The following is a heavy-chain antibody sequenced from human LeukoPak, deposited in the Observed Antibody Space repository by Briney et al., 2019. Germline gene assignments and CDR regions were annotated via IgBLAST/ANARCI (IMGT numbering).Heavy chain of an antibody. J-gene: IGHJ6*03. CDR3: AKKACSSTSCYALAYFYMDV. CDR2: ISGSGGST. CDR1: GFTFSSYA. D-gene: IGHD2-2*01. Sequence: GGSLRLSCAASGFTFSSYAMSWVRQAPGKGLEWVSAISGSGGSTYYADSVKGRFTISRDNSKNTLYLQMNSLRAEDTAVYYCAKKACSSTSCYALAYFYMDVWGKGTTVTVSS. V-gene: IGHV3-23*01.